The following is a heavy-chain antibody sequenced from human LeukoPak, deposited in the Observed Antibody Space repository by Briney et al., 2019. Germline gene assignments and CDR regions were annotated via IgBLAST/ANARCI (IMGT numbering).Heavy chain of an antibody. J-gene: IGHJ5*02. CDR3: ARGGSSWYGGWFDP. CDR1: GGSFSVYY. Sequence: SETLSLTCAVYGGSFSVYYWSWIRQPPGKGLEWIGEINHSGSTNYNPSLKSRVTISVDTSKNQFSLKLSSVTAADTAVYYCARGGSSWYGGWFDPWGQGTLVTVSS. V-gene: IGHV4-34*01. CDR2: INHSGST. D-gene: IGHD6-13*01.